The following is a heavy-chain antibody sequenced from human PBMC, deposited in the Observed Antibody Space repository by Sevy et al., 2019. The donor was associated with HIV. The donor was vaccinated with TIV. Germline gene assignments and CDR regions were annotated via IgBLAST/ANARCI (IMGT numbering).Heavy chain of an antibody. CDR1: VYTFTGYY. CDR3: AKSAPGTEASDFDS. CDR2: MSPDSGGT. D-gene: IGHD1-1*01. J-gene: IGHJ4*02. Sequence: ASVKVSCKTSVYTFTGYYIHWVRQAPGQGLEWMGWMSPDSGGTGYAQKFQGRVTMTRDTSINTAYLELSRMTSGDTAVYFCAKSAPGTEASDFDSWGQGTLVTVSS. V-gene: IGHV1-2*02.